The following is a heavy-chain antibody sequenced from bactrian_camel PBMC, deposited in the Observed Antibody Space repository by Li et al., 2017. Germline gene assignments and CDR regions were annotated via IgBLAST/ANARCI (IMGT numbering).Heavy chain of an antibody. CDR2: MEGDDRNT. CDR3: AAGWSYGVGTLLRRHYDY. V-gene: IGHV3-2*01. J-gene: IGHJ4*01. CDR1: GFDFSTVD. D-gene: IGHD3*01. Sequence: QVQLVESGGGLVQPGGSLRLSCLASGFDFSTVDMSWVRQAPGKGLEWVSSMEGDDRNTYYRDSVTGRFTIPQDNAKKTTYLQMDQLKTEDTAIYYCAAGWSYGVGTLLRRHYDYWGQGTQVTVS.